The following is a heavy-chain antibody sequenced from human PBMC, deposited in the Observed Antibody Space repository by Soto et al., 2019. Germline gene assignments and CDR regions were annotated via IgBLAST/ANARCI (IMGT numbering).Heavy chain of an antibody. CDR2: INPNSGGT. CDR3: ARDWASGRPLKLFDP. CDR1: GYTFTGYY. Sequence: QVQLVQSGAEVKKPGASVKVSCKASGYTFTGYYMHWVRQAPGQGLEWMGWINPNSGGTNYAQKFQGRVTMARDTSSSTAYMELSRLRSDDTAVYYCARDWASGRPLKLFDPWGQGTLVTVSS. D-gene: IGHD1-26*01. V-gene: IGHV1-2*02. J-gene: IGHJ5*02.